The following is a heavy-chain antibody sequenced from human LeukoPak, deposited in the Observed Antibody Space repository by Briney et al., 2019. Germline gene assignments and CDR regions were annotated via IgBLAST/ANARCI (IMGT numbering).Heavy chain of an antibody. V-gene: IGHV4-31*03. CDR3: ARGVGIGIVVVIHFDY. J-gene: IGHJ4*02. CDR1: GGSISSGGYY. Sequence: SQTLSLTCTVSGGSISSGGYYWSWIRQHPGKGLEWIGYIYYSGSTYYNPSLKSRVTISVDTSKNQFSLKLSSVTAADTALYYCARGVGIGIVVVIHFDYWGQGTLVTVSS. D-gene: IGHD3-22*01. CDR2: IYYSGST.